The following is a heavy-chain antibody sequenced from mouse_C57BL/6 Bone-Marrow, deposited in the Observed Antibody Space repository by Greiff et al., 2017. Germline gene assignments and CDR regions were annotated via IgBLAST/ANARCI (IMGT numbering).Heavy chain of an antibody. CDR1: GYTFTSYW. CDR2: INPSSGYT. CDR3: AYPSYGYGGAWFAC. J-gene: IGHJ3*01. D-gene: IGHD2-2*01. Sequence: QVQLQQSGAELAKPGASVKLSCKASGYTFTSYWMHWVKQRPGQGLEWIGYINPSSGYTKYNQKFKDKATLTADKSSSTAYMQLSSLTYEDAAVYCCAYPSYGYGGAWFACWGQGTLVTVSA. V-gene: IGHV1-7*01.